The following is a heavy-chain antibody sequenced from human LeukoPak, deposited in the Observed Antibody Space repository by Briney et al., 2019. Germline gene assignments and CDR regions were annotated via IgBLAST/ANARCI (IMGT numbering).Heavy chain of an antibody. J-gene: IGHJ4*02. V-gene: IGHV1-2*03. D-gene: IGHD1-26*01. CDR2: INPNSGGT. Sequence: LEASVKVSCKASGYTFTGYFMHWVRQAPGQGLEWMGWINPNSGGTNYAQKFQGRVTMTRDTSTSTAYMELRSLRSDDTAVYYCARSGRGTYYYFDLWGQGTLVTVSS. CDR3: ARSGRGTYYYFDL. CDR1: GYTFTGYF.